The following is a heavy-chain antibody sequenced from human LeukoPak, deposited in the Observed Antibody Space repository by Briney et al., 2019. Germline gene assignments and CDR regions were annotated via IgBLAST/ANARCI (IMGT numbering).Heavy chain of an antibody. CDR3: ARHSGASPHYFDY. D-gene: IGHD1-26*01. Sequence: ETLSLTCTVSGGSISPYYWSWIRQPPGKELEWIAFIFYSGSAHYNPSLTSRVTISVDTSKNQLSLKLTSVTAANTAVYYCARHSGASPHYFDYWGQGTLVTVSS. V-gene: IGHV4-59*08. CDR1: GGSISPYY. J-gene: IGHJ4*02. CDR2: IFYSGSA.